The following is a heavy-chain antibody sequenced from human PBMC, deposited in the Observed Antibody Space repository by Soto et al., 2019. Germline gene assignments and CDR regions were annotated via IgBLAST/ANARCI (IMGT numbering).Heavy chain of an antibody. CDR3: AGGSRSAWEPPFY. D-gene: IGHD1-26*01. J-gene: IGHJ4*02. V-gene: IGHV4-34*01. CDR1: GGAFSDYY. CDR2: IDRYGST. Sequence: QVQLQQWGAGLLKPSETLSLTCAVYGGAFSDYYWSWIRQPPGKGLEWIGEIDRYGSTNYDPSLKSRVTISIETSKNQFSLKLTSVTAADTAIYYCAGGSRSAWEPPFYWGQGTLVTVSS.